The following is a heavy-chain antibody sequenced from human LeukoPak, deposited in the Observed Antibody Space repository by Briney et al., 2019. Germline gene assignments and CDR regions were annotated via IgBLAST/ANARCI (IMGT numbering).Heavy chain of an antibody. Sequence: SETLSLTCAVYGGSFSNYYWTWIRQPPGKGLEWIGEINHSGSTNYNPSLKSRVTISVDTSKNQFSLKLSSVTAADTAVYYCARISSGWYPTPHDYWGQGTLVTVSS. CDR1: GGSFSNYY. J-gene: IGHJ4*02. CDR2: INHSGST. V-gene: IGHV4-34*01. D-gene: IGHD6-19*01. CDR3: ARISSGWYPTPHDY.